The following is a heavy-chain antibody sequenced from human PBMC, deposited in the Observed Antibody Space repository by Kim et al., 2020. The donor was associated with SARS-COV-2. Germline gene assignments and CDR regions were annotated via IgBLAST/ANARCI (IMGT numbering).Heavy chain of an antibody. CDR3: ARGATAFDY. D-gene: IGHD1-1*01. J-gene: IGHJ4*02. Sequence: GSVEYYADSGKGRFTISRDDSKNTLYLQMNSLRPEDTAMYYCARGATAFDYWGQGTLVTVSS. CDR2: GSVE. V-gene: IGHV3-30-3*01.